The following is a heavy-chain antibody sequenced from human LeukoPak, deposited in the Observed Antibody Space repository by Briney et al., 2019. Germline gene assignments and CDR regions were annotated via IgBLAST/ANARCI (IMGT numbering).Heavy chain of an antibody. CDR3: AREKLDFWSGYYREKGDAFDI. D-gene: IGHD3-3*01. CDR2: ISSSGSTI. CDR1: GFTFSDYY. V-gene: IGHV3-11*04. Sequence: PGGSLRLSCAASGFTFSDYYMSWIRQAPGKGLEWVSYISSSGSTIYYADSVKGRFTISRDNAKNSLYLQMNSLRAEDTAVYYCAREKLDFWSGYYREKGDAFDIWGQGTMVTVSS. J-gene: IGHJ3*02.